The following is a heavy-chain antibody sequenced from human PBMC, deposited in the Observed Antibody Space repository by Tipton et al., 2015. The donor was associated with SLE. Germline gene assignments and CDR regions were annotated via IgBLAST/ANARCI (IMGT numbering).Heavy chain of an antibody. CDR3: ARGSLGYSEWDP. J-gene: IGHJ5*02. V-gene: IGHV3-48*01. CDR1: GFNFKSYS. D-gene: IGHD4-11*01. CDR2: ISGSSSPI. Sequence: SLRLSCAASGFNFKSYSMNWARRAPGKGLEWISYISGSSSPIYYADSVKGRFTISRDNAKNSLYLQMSNLRAEDTALYYCARGSLGYSEWDPWGQGTLVTVSS.